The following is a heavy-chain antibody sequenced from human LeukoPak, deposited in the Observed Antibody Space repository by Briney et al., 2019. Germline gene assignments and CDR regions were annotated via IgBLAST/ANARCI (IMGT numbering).Heavy chain of an antibody. CDR3: ARDLGDSRYNWNYRASGAFDI. D-gene: IGHD1-7*01. V-gene: IGHV1-2*02. CDR1: GYTFTGYY. CDR2: INPNSGGT. Sequence: ASVKVSCKASGYTFTGYYMHWVRQAPGQGLEWMGWINPNSGGTNYAQKFQGRVTMTRDTSISTAYMELSRLRSDDTAVYYCARDLGDSRYNWNYRASGAFDIWGQGTMVTVSS. J-gene: IGHJ3*02.